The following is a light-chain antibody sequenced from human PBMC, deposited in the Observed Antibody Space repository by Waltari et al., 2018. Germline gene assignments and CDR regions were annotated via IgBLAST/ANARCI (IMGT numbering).Light chain of an antibody. J-gene: IGKJ5*01. Sequence: DIQMTQSPSSLSASVGDRVTITFRASRGIDAFLNWYQQQPGKATKLLIYDASTLQRGVPPRFSGTRIGTDFSLTISDLQPEDFATYFCQQSYSAPFTFGRGTRLE. CDR3: QQSYSAPFT. V-gene: IGKV1-39*01. CDR2: DAS. CDR1: RGIDAF.